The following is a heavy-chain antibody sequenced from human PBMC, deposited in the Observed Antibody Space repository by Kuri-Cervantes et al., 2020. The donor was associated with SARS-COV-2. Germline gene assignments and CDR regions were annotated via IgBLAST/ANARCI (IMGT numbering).Heavy chain of an antibody. CDR3: AKGAVRGEWLPHYYYGMDV. Sequence: GGSRRLSCAASGVTFSDNYMNWVRQAPGKGLEGVSSISGYSTIYYADSVKGRFTIYRDYAKNSLYLQMNSLRAEDTAVYYCAKGAVRGEWLPHYYYGMDVWGQGTTVTVSS. CDR2: ISGYSTI. D-gene: IGHD3-3*01. J-gene: IGHJ6*02. CDR1: GVTFSDNY. V-gene: IGHV3-69-1*01.